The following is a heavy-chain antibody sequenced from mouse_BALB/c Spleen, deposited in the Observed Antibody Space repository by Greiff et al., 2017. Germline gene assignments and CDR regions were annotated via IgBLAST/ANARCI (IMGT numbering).Heavy chain of an antibody. V-gene: IGHV5-9-4*01. CDR2: ISSGGSYT. Sequence: EVKLMESGGGLVKPGGSLKLSCAASGFTFSSYAMSWVRQSPEKRLEWVAEISSGGSYTYYPDTVTGRFTISRDNAKNTLYLEMSSLRSEDTAMYYCARGDYDFAYWGQGTLVTVSA. D-gene: IGHD2-4*01. J-gene: IGHJ3*01. CDR3: ARGDYDFAY. CDR1: GFTFSSYA.